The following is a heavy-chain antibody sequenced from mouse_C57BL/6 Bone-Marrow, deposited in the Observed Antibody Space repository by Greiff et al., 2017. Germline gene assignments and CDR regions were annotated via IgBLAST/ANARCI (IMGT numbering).Heavy chain of an antibody. CDR1: AHTSTSYW. J-gene: IGHJ2*01. CDR2: IDPSVSYT. CDR3: ARSIYDYGEGFDY. V-gene: IGHV1-59*01. Sequence: VQLQQPGAELVTPGTSVTLSRKPSAHTSTSYWMHWVTQQPGQGLAWTGVIDPSVSYTNYNQKFKGKATLTVDTSSSTAYLQLSSRTSEDSAVDYCARSIYDYGEGFDYWGQGTTLTVSS. D-gene: IGHD2-4*01.